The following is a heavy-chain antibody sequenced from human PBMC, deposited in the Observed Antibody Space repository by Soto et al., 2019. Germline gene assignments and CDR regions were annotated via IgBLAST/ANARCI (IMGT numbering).Heavy chain of an antibody. CDR2: IIPIFGTP. D-gene: IGHD3-10*01. CDR1: GGIFSTYA. J-gene: IGHJ4*02. V-gene: IGHV1-69*01. Sequence: QVQLVQSGAEVKKPGSSVKVSCKASGGIFSTYAISWLRQAPGQGLEWMGGIIPIFGTPNYAQRFQGRVTITADESTTPSYMELSRLKSEDTAVYYCARDRDDYGSGNYYNRMDFWGQGTLVPVSS. CDR3: ARDRDDYGSGNYYNRMDF.